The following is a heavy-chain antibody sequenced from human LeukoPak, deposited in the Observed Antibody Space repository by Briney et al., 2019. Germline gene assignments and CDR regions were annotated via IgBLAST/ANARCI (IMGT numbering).Heavy chain of an antibody. CDR2: MNPNSGNT. J-gene: IGHJ4*02. Sequence: ASVKVSCKASGYTFTSYDISWVRQATGQGLEWMGRMNPNSGNTDYAQKFQGRVTMTRNTSISTAYMELSSLRSDDMAVYYCARVHYSGTYFSPNYFDYWGQGTLATVSS. CDR3: ARVHYSGTYFSPNYFDY. D-gene: IGHD1-26*01. V-gene: IGHV1-8*01. CDR1: GYTFTSYD.